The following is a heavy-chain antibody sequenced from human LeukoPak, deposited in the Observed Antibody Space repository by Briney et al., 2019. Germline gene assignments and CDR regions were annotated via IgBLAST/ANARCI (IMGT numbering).Heavy chain of an antibody. V-gene: IGHV1-69*05. J-gene: IGHJ1*01. Sequence: ASVKVSCKASGGTFSSYAISWVRQAPGQGLEWMGRIIPIFGTANYAQKFQGRVTITTDESTSTAYMELSSLRSEDTAVYYCARDLGSGFEGEYFQHWGQGTLVTVSS. D-gene: IGHD6-19*01. CDR1: GGTFSSYA. CDR3: ARDLGSGFEGEYFQH. CDR2: IIPIFGTA.